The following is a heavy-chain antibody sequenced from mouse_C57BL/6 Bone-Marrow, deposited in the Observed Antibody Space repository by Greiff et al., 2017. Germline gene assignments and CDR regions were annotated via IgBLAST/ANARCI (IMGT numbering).Heavy chain of an antibody. CDR3: ARDGSSSYWYFDV. CDR1: GYTFTDYY. J-gene: IGHJ1*03. Sequence: VQLQQSGPELVKPGASVKISCKASGYTFTDYYMNWVKQSHGKSLEWIGDINPNNGGTSYNQKFKGKATLTVDKSSSTAYMELRSLTSEDSAVYYCARDGSSSYWYFDVWGTVTTVTVSS. V-gene: IGHV1-26*01. CDR2: INPNNGGT. D-gene: IGHD1-1*01.